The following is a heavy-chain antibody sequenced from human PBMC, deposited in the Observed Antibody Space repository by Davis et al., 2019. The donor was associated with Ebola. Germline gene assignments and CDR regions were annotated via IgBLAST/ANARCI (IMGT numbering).Heavy chain of an antibody. V-gene: IGHV3-23*01. Sequence: GESLKISCAASGFTFSSYWMTWVRQAPGQGLEWVSTISYSGGTTYYADSVKGRFTISRDNSNDTLYLQLNRLRPEDTAVYFCARGGYFDSLEIDSWGQGTLVIVSS. J-gene: IGHJ4*02. CDR3: ARGGYFDSLEIDS. D-gene: IGHD3-9*01. CDR1: GFTFSSYW. CDR2: ISYSGGTT.